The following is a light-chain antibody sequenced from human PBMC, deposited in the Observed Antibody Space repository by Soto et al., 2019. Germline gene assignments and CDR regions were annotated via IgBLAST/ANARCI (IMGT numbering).Light chain of an antibody. J-gene: IGKJ2*01. CDR1: QSIISN. V-gene: IGKV1-39*01. CDR3: QQTYNTPRT. Sequence: DIQMTQSPSSLSASVGDRVTITWRASQSIISNLIWYQQKPGKAPKLLIYAASSLQSGVPSRFSGSGSGTDFTLTISSLQPEDFATYYCQQTYNTPRTFGQGTKVEIK. CDR2: AAS.